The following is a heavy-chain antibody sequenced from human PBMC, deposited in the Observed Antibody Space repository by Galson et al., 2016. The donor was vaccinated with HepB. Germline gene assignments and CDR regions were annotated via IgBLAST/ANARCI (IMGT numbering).Heavy chain of an antibody. CDR1: GDSISNDGNY. Sequence: TLSLTCTVSGDSISNDGNYWSWTRQHPGKGLEFIGYIYHSGSTYYNPSLRSRVTISVDTSENQFSLKLSSVTAADTAVYYCARYLDHWGQGILVTVSS. CDR3: ARYLDH. J-gene: IGHJ4*02. CDR2: IYHSGST. V-gene: IGHV4-31*03.